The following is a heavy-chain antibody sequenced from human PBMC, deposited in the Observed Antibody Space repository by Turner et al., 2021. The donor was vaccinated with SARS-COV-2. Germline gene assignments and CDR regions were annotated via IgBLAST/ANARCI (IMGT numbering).Heavy chain of an antibody. CDR2: ISSSSSYI. J-gene: IGHJ3*02. CDR1: GFTFSRYS. V-gene: IGHV3-21*01. CDR3: ARWDNYYDSSGYYPDAFDI. Sequence: EVQLVESGGGLVKPGGSLRLSCAASGFTFSRYSMNWVRQAPGKGLEWVSSISSSSSYIYYADSVKGRFTISRDNAKNSLYLQMNSLRAEDTAVYYCARWDNYYDSSGYYPDAFDIWGQGTMVTVSS. D-gene: IGHD3-22*01.